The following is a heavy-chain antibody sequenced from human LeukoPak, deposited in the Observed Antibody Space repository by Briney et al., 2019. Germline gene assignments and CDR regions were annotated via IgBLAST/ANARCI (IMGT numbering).Heavy chain of an antibody. D-gene: IGHD1-26*01. V-gene: IGHV1-2*02. CDR1: GYTFTVYY. J-gene: IGHJ4*02. CDR2: INPNSGGT. Sequence: ASVTLSCKASGYTFTVYYMHWVRQAPGQGLEWMGWINPNSGGTNYAQKFQGRVTMTRDTSISTAYMELSRLRSDDTAVYYCAAFLVGATPNFDYWGQGTLVTVSS. CDR3: AAFLVGATPNFDY.